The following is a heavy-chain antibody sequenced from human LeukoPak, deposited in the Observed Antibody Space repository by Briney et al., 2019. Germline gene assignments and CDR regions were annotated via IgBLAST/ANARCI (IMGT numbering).Heavy chain of an antibody. Sequence: KPSETLSLTCAVYGGSFSGYYWSWIRQPPGKGLEWIGEINHSGSTNYNPSLKSRVTISVDTSKNQFSLKLSSVTAADTAVYYCAREYLNWFDPWGQGTLVTISS. V-gene: IGHV4-34*01. J-gene: IGHJ5*02. D-gene: IGHD2-2*01. CDR2: INHSGST. CDR3: AREYLNWFDP. CDR1: GGSFSGYY.